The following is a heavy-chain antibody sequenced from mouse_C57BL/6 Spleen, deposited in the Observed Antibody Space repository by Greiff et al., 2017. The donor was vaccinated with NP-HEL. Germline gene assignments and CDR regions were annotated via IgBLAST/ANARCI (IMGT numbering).Heavy chain of an antibody. D-gene: IGHD3-2*02. CDR1: GFSLTSYG. CDR2: LWSGGST. V-gene: IGHV2-2*01. J-gene: IGHJ4*01. CDR3: ARVLSSGYVYYAMDY. Sequence: VQLQESGPGLVQPSQSLSITCTVSGFSLTSYGVHWVRQSPGKGLEWLGVLWSGGSTDYNAAFISRLSISKDNSKSQVFFKMNSLQADDTAIYYCARVLSSGYVYYAMDYWGQGTSVTVSS.